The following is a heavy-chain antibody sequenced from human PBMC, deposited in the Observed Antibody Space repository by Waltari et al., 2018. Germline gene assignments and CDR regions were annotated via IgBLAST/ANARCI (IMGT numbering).Heavy chain of an antibody. J-gene: IGHJ1*01. CDR2: IDSGGST. V-gene: IGHV3-23*03. D-gene: IGHD1-26*01. CDR3: AKVLVGATLYFQH. Sequence: EVQLLESGGGLVQPGGSLRLSCAASGFTFSSYAMSWVRQAPGKGLEWVSVIDSGGSTYYADSVKGRFTISRDNSKNTLYLQMNSLRAEDTAVYYCAKVLVGATLYFQHWGQGTLVTVSS. CDR1: GFTFSSYA.